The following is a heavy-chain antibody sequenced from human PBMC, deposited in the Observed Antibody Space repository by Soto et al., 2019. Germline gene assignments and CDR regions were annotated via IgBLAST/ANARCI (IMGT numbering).Heavy chain of an antibody. CDR1: GFTFGDYA. CDR2: IRSKAYGETT. CDR3: TTNYYDSSGYDNWFDP. V-gene: IGHV3-49*03. Sequence: GGSLRLSCTGSGFTFGDYAVSWFRQAPGKGLECVGFIRSKAYGETTDYAASVKGRFTISRDDSKSIAYLQMNSLKTEDTAVYYCTTNYYDSSGYDNWFDPWGQGTLVTSPQ. D-gene: IGHD3-22*01. J-gene: IGHJ5*02.